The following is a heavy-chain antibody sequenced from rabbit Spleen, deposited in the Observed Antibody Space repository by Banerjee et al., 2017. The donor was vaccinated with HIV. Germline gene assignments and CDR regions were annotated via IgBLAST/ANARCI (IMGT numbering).Heavy chain of an antibody. J-gene: IGHJ4*01. Sequence: QQQLEESGGDLVKPEGSLTLTCTASGFSFSSHLYMCWVRQAPGKGLELIACIYGATGSSAWYANWAKGRFTISKTSSTTVTLQMTSLTAADTAIYFCARDQGYSYTFATGDFDLWGPGTLVTVS. CDR1: GFSFSSHLY. D-gene: IGHD6-1*01. CDR3: ARDQGYSYTFATGDFDL. V-gene: IGHV1S45*01. CDR2: IYGATGSSA.